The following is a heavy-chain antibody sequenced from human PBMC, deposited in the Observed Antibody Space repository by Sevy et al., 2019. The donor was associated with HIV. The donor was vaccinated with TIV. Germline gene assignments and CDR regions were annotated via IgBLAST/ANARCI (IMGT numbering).Heavy chain of an antibody. CDR1: GFTFSDYG. Sequence: GGSLRLSCAASGFTFSDYGMTWVRQAPGKGLEWVANIRQDGSEIYYVASVKGRFTISRDNARNLVYLQMNSLRVEDTALYYCVRAIQSDGSFWGQGALVTVSS. CDR2: IRQDGSEI. V-gene: IGHV3-7*01. J-gene: IGHJ4*02. D-gene: IGHD6-19*01. CDR3: VRAIQSDGSF.